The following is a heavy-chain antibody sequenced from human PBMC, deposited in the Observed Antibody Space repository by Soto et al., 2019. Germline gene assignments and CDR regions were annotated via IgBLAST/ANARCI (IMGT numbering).Heavy chain of an antibody. D-gene: IGHD3-3*01. Sequence: GGSLRLSCAASGFTFSSYSMNWVRQAPGKGLEWVSSISSSSSYIYYADSVKGRFTISRDNAKNSLYLQMNSLRAEDTAVYYCARGRPHYYDFWSGYYPAQYFDYWGQGTLVTAPQ. CDR2: ISSSSSYI. V-gene: IGHV3-21*01. CDR3: ARGRPHYYDFWSGYYPAQYFDY. CDR1: GFTFSSYS. J-gene: IGHJ4*02.